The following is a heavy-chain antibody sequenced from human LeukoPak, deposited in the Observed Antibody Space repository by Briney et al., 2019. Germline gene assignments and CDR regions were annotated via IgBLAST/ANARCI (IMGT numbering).Heavy chain of an antibody. D-gene: IGHD3-22*01. V-gene: IGHV3-30*18. CDR1: GFTLSSYG. Sequence: PGGSLRLSCAASGFTLSSYGMHWVRQAPGKGLEWVAVISYDGSNKYYADSVKGRFTISRDNSKNTLYLQMNSLRAEDTAVYYCAKALTDYYDSSGYYYSYYYYGMDVWGQGTTVTVSS. CDR2: ISYDGSNK. CDR3: AKALTDYYDSSGYYYSYYYYGMDV. J-gene: IGHJ6*02.